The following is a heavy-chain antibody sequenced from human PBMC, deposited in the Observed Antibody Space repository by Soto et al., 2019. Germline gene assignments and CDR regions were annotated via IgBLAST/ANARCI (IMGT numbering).Heavy chain of an antibody. V-gene: IGHV4-4*02. J-gene: IGHJ4*02. CDR3: ASRDPGTSVDY. CDR1: GGSFTSNNW. D-gene: IGHD1-7*01. Sequence: SETLSLTCAVSGGSFTSNNWWTWVRQPPGQGLEWIGEIYRTGSTNYNPSLKSRVTISLDKSENQFSLKATSLTAADTAVYYCASRDPGTSVDYWGQGTLVTVSS. CDR2: IYRTGST.